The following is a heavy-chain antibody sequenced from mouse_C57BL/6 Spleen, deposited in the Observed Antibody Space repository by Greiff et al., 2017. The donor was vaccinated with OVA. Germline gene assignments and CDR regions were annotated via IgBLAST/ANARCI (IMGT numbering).Heavy chain of an antibody. V-gene: IGHV5-17*01. Sequence: EVKVVESGGGLVKPGGSLKLSCAASGFTFSDYGMHWVRQAPEKGLEWVAYISSGSSTTYYADTVKGRFTISRDNAKNTLFLQMTSLKSEDTAMYYCARRAYYDYDWFAYWGQGTLVTVSA. CDR2: ISSGSSTT. CDR3: ARRAYYDYDWFAY. J-gene: IGHJ3*01. D-gene: IGHD2-4*01. CDR1: GFTFSDYG.